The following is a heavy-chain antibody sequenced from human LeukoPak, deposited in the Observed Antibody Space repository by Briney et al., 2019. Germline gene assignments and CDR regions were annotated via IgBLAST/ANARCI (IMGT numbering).Heavy chain of an antibody. J-gene: IGHJ4*02. CDR2: IYYSGST. D-gene: IGHD6-13*01. Sequence: PSETLSLTCTVSGGSISSSSYYWGWIRQPPGKGLEWIGSIYYSGSTYYNPSLKSRVTISVDTSKNQFSLKLSSVTAADTAVYYCARDIGAAAGDYWGQGTLVTVSS. V-gene: IGHV4-39*07. CDR3: ARDIGAAAGDY. CDR1: GGSISSSSYY.